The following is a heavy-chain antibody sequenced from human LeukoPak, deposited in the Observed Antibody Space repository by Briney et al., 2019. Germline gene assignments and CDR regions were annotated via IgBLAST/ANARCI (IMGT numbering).Heavy chain of an antibody. CDR3: ANHSDTAMVYAY. CDR2: ISGSGSST. V-gene: IGHV3-23*01. J-gene: IGHJ4*02. D-gene: IGHD5-18*01. CDR1: GFTFSSYA. Sequence: GGPLRLSCAASGFTFSSYAMSWVRQAPGKGLEWVSGISGSGSSTYYADSVKGRFTISRDNSKNTLNLQMNSLRAEDTAVYYCANHSDTAMVYAYWGQGTLVTVSS.